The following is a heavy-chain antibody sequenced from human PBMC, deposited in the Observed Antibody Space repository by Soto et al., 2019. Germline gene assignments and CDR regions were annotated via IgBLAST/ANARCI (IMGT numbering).Heavy chain of an antibody. CDR1: GFTFSSYG. CDR2: ISYDGSNK. CDR3: AKDLGHGGRGAFDI. Sequence: QVQLVESGGGVVQPGRSLRLSCAASGFTFSSYGMQWVRQAPGKGLEWVALISYDGSNKYYADSVKGRFTISRDNSKNTLYLQMNSLRTEDTAVYYCAKDLGHGGRGAFDIWGQGTMVTVSS. V-gene: IGHV3-30*18. J-gene: IGHJ3*02. D-gene: IGHD7-27*01.